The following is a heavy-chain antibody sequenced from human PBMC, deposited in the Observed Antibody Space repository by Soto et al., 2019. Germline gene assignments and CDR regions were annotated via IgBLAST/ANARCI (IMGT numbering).Heavy chain of an antibody. CDR3: VHVDDLSSGYPYPFAP. CDR2: IYWNDDK. J-gene: IGHJ5*02. V-gene: IGHV2-5*01. Sequence: SGPTRVNPTQTLTLTCTFPEFSLSTSGVGVCWIRQPPGKALEWLALIYWNDDKRYSPSLKSRLTSTKDTSKNQVVLTMTNMDPVDTATYYCVHVDDLSSGYPYPFAPFGQ. CDR1: EFSLSTSGVG. D-gene: IGHD3-3*01.